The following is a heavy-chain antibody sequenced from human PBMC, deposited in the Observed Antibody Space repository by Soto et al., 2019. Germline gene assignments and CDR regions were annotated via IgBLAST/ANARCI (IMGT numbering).Heavy chain of an antibody. CDR2: FIPIFGTT. D-gene: IGHD3-10*02. J-gene: IGHJ5*02. Sequence: QVVQSGAEVKKPGSSVKVSCKASGGTFNRQAFSWVRQAPGQGLEWMGGFIPIFGTTDYSQKFQGRVTISADEANSTAYMELSSLTSDDTAVYYCGRGDSSMFEGGEWFDPWGQGTLVTVSS. CDR3: GRGDSSMFEGGEWFDP. V-gene: IGHV1-69*12. CDR1: GGTFNRQA.